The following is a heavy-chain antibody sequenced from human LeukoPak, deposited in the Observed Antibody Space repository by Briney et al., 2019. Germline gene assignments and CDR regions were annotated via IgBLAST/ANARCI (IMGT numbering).Heavy chain of an antibody. CDR3: ARVNDYGDYRPNWYFDL. D-gene: IGHD4-17*01. V-gene: IGHV3-30*02. CDR1: GFTFSSYG. J-gene: IGHJ2*01. CDR2: IRYDGSNK. Sequence: PGGSLRLSCAASGFTFSSYGMHWVRQAPGKGLEWVAFIRYDGSNKYYADSVKGRFTISRDNSKNTLYLQMNSLRAEDTAVYYCARVNDYGDYRPNWYFDLWGRGTLVTVSS.